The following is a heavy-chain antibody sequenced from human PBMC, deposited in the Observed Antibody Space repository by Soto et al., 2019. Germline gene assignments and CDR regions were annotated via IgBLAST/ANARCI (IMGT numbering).Heavy chain of an antibody. Sequence: SETLSLTCTVSGGTISSWYWSWIRQPPGKGLEWIGYIYYSGSTNCNPSLKSRVTISVDTSKNQFSLKLSSVTAADTAVYYCARRCGGAIISWGQGTLVPVSS. CDR3: ARRCGGAIIS. D-gene: IGHD2-21*01. CDR1: GGTISSWY. J-gene: IGHJ5*02. CDR2: IYYSGST. V-gene: IGHV4-59*08.